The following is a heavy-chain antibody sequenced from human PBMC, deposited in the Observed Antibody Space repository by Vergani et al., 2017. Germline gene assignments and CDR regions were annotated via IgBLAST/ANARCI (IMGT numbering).Heavy chain of an antibody. J-gene: IGHJ6*03. Sequence: EVQLVESGGGLVQPGGSLRLSCAASGFTFSSYWMSWVRQAPGKGLEWVANIKQDGREKYYVDSVKGRFTISRDNAKNSLYLQMNSLRAEDTAVYYCARVGGSGVIGPYMDVWGKGTTVTVSS. CDR2: IKQDGREK. V-gene: IGHV3-7*01. CDR3: ARVGGSGVIGPYMDV. CDR1: GFTFSSYW. D-gene: IGHD2-8*02.